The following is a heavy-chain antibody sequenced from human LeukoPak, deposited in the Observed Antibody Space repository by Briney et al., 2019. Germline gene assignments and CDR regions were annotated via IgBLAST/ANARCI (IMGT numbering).Heavy chain of an antibody. CDR3: ARGARYFYGSGSYYKIRYYYMDV. V-gene: IGHV4-34*01. J-gene: IGHJ6*03. CDR2: INHSGTT. CDR1: GGSFSSYY. D-gene: IGHD3-10*01. Sequence: SETLSLTCAVYGGSFSSYYWSWIRQPPGKGLEWIGEINHSGTTKYNPSLKSRVTISVDMSNNQFSLKLSSVTAADTAVYYCARGARYFYGSGSYYKIRYYYMDVWGKGTTVTISS.